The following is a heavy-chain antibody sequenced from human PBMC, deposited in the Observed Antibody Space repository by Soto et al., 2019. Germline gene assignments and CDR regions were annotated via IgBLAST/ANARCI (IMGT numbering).Heavy chain of an antibody. J-gene: IGHJ6*02. Sequence: SETLSLTCTFSADSISSSKYYWGWIRQPPGKGLEWIGSIYYSGSPYYNSSLKSRVTISVDTSKNHFSLKLTSMTAADTAVFYCASSNIAAAGFYYYGMDVWGRGTTVTVSS. CDR1: ADSISSSKYY. V-gene: IGHV4-39*02. CDR3: ASSNIAAAGFYYYGMDV. D-gene: IGHD6-13*01. CDR2: IYYSGSP.